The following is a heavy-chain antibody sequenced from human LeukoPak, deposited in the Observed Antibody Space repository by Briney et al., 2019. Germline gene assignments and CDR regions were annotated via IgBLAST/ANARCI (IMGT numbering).Heavy chain of an antibody. Sequence: SQTLSLTCTVSGGSISSGGYYWSWIRQPPGKGLEWIGYIYHSGSTYYNPSLKSRVTISVDRSKNQFSLKLSSVTAADTAVYYCARSRGELDYFDYWGQGTLVTVSS. CDR3: ARSRGELDYFDY. D-gene: IGHD1-26*01. V-gene: IGHV4-30-2*01. CDR2: IYHSGST. J-gene: IGHJ4*02. CDR1: GGSISSGGYY.